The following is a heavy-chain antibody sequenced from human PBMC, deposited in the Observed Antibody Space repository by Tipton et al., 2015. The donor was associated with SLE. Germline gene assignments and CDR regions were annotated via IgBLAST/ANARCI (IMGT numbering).Heavy chain of an antibody. D-gene: IGHD2-15*01. CDR3: TILKSGMDV. Sequence: QSGPEVKKPGESLKISLQGSGYSFTSYWIGWGRQRPGKGLEWMGFIYPGDSDTRYSRSFQGQVTSSADKSISTASLQWTSLKASDPALYYCTILKSGMDVWGKGTTVTVSS. J-gene: IGHJ6*03. CDR1: GYSFTSYW. V-gene: IGHV5-51*03. CDR2: IYPGDSDT.